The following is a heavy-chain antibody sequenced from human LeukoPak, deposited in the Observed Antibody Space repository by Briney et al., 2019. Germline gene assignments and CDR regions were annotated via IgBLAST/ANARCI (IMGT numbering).Heavy chain of an antibody. D-gene: IGHD3-10*02. Sequence: AGGSLRLSCAGSRFTFSSYAMSWVRQAPGKGLEWVANIKQDGSEKNYVDSVKGRFTISRDNAKNSLYLQMNSLRAEDTAVYYCAELGITMIGGVWGKGTTVTISS. CDR1: RFTFSSYA. J-gene: IGHJ6*04. CDR2: IKQDGSEK. V-gene: IGHV3-7*01. CDR3: AELGITMIGGV.